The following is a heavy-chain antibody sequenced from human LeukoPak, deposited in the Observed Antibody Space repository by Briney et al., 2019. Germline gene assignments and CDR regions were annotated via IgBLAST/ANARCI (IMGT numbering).Heavy chain of an antibody. CDR1: GFTFSSYG. J-gene: IGHJ4*02. Sequence: PGGSLRLSCAASGFTFSSYGMNWVRQTPGKGLEWVAFIRFDGRDKYYTDSVKGRFTISRDNSKNTLYLQMNSLRAEDTAVYYCARGGSYSSSASRFDYWGQGTLVTVSS. V-gene: IGHV3-30*02. CDR2: IRFDGRDK. D-gene: IGHD6-6*01. CDR3: ARGGSYSSSASRFDY.